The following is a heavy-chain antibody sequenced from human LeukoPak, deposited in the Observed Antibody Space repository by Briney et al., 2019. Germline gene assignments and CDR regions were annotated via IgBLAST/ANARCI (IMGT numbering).Heavy chain of an antibody. CDR3: ARGAYSPNPPYYYYFMDV. V-gene: IGHV3-53*01. D-gene: IGHD4-11*01. CDR1: GFIVSSTY. Sequence: SGGSLTLSCAASGFIVSSTYMSWARQAPGKGLEWVSLTYSGDRSTYADSVKRRFTVSSDNLQNAVYHQMNSLRAEDTAVYYCARGAYSPNPPYYYYFMDVWGKGTRVTVSS. CDR2: TYSGDRS. J-gene: IGHJ6*03.